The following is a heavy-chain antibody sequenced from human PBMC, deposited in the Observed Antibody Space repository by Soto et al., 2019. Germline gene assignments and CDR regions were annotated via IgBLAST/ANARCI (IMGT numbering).Heavy chain of an antibody. CDR1: GFTFSSYW. CDR2: INSDGSST. V-gene: IGHV3-74*01. Sequence: PGGSLRLSCAASGFTFSSYWMHWVRQAPGKGLVWVSRINSDGSSTSYADSVKGRFTISRDNAKNTLYLQMNSLRAEDTAVYYCARGWDIVLMVYAIIYWGQGTLVTVSS. D-gene: IGHD2-8*01. CDR3: ARGWDIVLMVYAIIY. J-gene: IGHJ4*02.